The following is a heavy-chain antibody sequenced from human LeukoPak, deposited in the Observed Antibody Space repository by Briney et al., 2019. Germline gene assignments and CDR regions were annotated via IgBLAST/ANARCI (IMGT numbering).Heavy chain of an antibody. J-gene: IGHJ6*03. CDR1: GGTFSSYA. Sequence: ASVKVSCKASGGTFSSYAISWLRQAPGQGLEWMGGIIPIFGTANYAQKFQGRVTITADESTSTAYMELSSLRSEDTAVYYCARVGCSSTSCSRYYYYYMDVWGKGTTVTVSS. V-gene: IGHV1-69*13. CDR2: IIPIFGTA. CDR3: ARVGCSSTSCSRYYYYYMDV. D-gene: IGHD2-2*01.